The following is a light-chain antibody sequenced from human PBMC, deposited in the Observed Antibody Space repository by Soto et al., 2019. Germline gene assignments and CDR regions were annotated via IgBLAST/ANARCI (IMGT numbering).Light chain of an antibody. J-gene: IGKJ3*01. Sequence: EIVLTQSPGTLSLSPGESATLSCRASQSVSSFLAWYQQKPGQSPRLLIYDASNRATGIPTRFSGSGSGTDFTLTISSLEPEDFAVYYCQARSNWPSFGHGTKVDI. CDR1: QSVSSF. V-gene: IGKV3-11*01. CDR3: QARSNWPS. CDR2: DAS.